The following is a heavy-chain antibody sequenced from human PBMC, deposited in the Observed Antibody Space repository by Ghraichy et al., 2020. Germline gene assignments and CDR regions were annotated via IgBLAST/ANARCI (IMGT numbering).Heavy chain of an antibody. J-gene: IGHJ4*02. CDR3: ARQGLVTMARGLTDF. D-gene: IGHD3-10*01. V-gene: IGHV4-39*01. CDR2: IYYSGST. Sequence: SETLSLTCTVSGGSVSSTSYYWGWIRQPPGKGLEWIGSIYYSGSTYYNPSLKSRVTMSVDTSKSQFSLNLNSVTAADTAVYYCARQGLVTMARGLTDFWGQGTLVSVSS. CDR1: GGSVSSTSYY.